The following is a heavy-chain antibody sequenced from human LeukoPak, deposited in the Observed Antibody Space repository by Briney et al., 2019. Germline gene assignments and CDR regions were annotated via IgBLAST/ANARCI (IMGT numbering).Heavy chain of an antibody. J-gene: IGHJ4*02. CDR3: AKDYCRDGNCPFPFLDS. CDR1: GFTLTNHG. D-gene: IGHD2-15*01. V-gene: IGHV3-23*01. CDR2: ITGAGGK. Sequence: GGSLRLSCAVSGFTLTNHGVSWVRQAPGKGLEWVSIITGAGGKYYGDSVKGRFVLSRDNSKNTVYMQMSSLRAEDTATYYCAKDYCRDGNCPFPFLDSWGQGTQVTVSS.